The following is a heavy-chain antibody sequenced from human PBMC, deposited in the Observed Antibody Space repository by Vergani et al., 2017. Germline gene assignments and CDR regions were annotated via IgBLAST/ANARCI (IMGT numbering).Heavy chain of an antibody. D-gene: IGHD4-11*01. Sequence: QVQLQQWGGGQLKPSETLSLTCVVNGGSFTSYHWTWIRQSSGEGLEWVCDIDHTGRPDYNPSLKGRLTMSVDKSRNQFSLTVNSVTATDTAIYFWARVNTETNGHLYYYYYMDVWGQGTAVTVS. CDR1: GGSFTSYH. V-gene: IGHV4-34*01. J-gene: IGHJ6*03. CDR2: IDHTGRP. CDR3: ARVNTETNGHLYYYYYMDV.